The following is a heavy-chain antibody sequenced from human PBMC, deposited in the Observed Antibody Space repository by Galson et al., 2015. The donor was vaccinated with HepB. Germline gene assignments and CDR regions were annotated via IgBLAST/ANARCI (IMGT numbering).Heavy chain of an antibody. CDR1: GFTFSSYA. V-gene: IGHV3-30*04. Sequence: SLRLSCADSGFTFSSYAMHWVRQAPGKGLEWVAVISYDGSDKYYADSVKGRFSISRDNSKNTLYLQMNSLRAEDTAVYYCARDRSGSYNYWGQGTLVTVSS. CDR2: ISYDGSDK. D-gene: IGHD1-26*01. J-gene: IGHJ4*02. CDR3: ARDRSGSYNY.